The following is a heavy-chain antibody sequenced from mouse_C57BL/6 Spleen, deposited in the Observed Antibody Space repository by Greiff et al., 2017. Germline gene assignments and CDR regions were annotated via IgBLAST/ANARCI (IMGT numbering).Heavy chain of an antibody. Sequence: QVQLQQPGAELVKPGASVKLSCKASGYTFTSYWMQWVKQRPGQGLEWIGEIDPSDSYTNYNQKFKGKATLTVDTSSSTAYMQLSSLTSEDSVVYYCARSANWYYLDYWGQGTTLTVSS. CDR1: GYTFTSYW. V-gene: IGHV1-50*01. D-gene: IGHD4-1*01. CDR3: ARSANWYYLDY. CDR2: IDPSDSYT. J-gene: IGHJ2*01.